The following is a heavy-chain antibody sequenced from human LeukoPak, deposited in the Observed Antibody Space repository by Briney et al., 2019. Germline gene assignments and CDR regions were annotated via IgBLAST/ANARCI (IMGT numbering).Heavy chain of an antibody. Sequence: SETLSLTCSVSGGSISSRTYYWGWIRQPPGKGLEWIGSISYSGNTYYNPSLKSQVTISVDTSKNQFSLRLSSLTAADTAVYYCARDRGTWNDDGFDYWGQGTLVTVSS. CDR1: GGSISSRTYY. CDR3: ARDRGTWNDDGFDY. D-gene: IGHD1-1*01. J-gene: IGHJ4*02. CDR2: ISYSGNT. V-gene: IGHV4-39*02.